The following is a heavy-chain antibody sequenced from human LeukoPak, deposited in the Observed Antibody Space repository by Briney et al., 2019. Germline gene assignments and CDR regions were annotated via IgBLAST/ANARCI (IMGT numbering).Heavy chain of an antibody. CDR2: ISYDGSNK. Sequence: GGSLRLSCAASGFTFSSYAMHWVRQAPGKGLEWVAVISYDGSNKYYADSVKGRFAISRDNSKNTLYLQMNSLRAEDTAVYYCARDRRSGHSHAFDIWGQGTMVTVSS. J-gene: IGHJ3*02. CDR3: ARDRRSGHSHAFDI. V-gene: IGHV3-30*09. CDR1: GFTFSSYA. D-gene: IGHD3-3*01.